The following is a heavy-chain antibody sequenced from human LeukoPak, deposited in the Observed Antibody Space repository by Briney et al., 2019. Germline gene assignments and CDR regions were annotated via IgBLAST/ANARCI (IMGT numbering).Heavy chain of an antibody. Sequence: KTSETLSLTCAVYGGSFSGYYWSWIRQPPGKGLEWIGEINHSGSTNYNPSLKSRVTISVDTSKNQFSLKLSSVTAADTAVYYCARGLRMSCSSTSCYLAGSWFDPWGQGTLVTVSS. D-gene: IGHD2-2*01. J-gene: IGHJ5*02. CDR2: INHSGST. CDR1: GGSFSGYY. V-gene: IGHV4-34*01. CDR3: ARGLRMSCSSTSCYLAGSWFDP.